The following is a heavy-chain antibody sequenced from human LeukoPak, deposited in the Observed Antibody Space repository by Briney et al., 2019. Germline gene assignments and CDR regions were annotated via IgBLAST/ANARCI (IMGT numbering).Heavy chain of an antibody. J-gene: IGHJ3*02. CDR2: ISYDGSNK. V-gene: IGHV3-30*03. Sequence: GGSLRLSCAASGFTFSSYGMHWVRQAPGKGLEWVAVISYDGSNKYYADSVKGRFTISRDNSKNTLYLQMNSLRAEDTAVYYCARERGTMVRGAGAFDIWGQGTMVTVSS. D-gene: IGHD3-10*01. CDR3: ARERGTMVRGAGAFDI. CDR1: GFTFSSYG.